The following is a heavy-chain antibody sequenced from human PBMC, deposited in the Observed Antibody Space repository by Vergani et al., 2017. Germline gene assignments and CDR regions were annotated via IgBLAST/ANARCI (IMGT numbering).Heavy chain of an antibody. CDR2: INHSGST. CDR1: GGSFSGYY. D-gene: IGHD2-15*01. V-gene: IGHV4-34*01. CDR3: ARGPSVCSGGSCYVTGAFDI. Sequence: QVQLQQWGAGLLKPSETLSLTCAVYGGSFSGYYWSWIRQPPGKGLECIGEINHSGSTNYNPSLKSRVTISVDTSKNQFSLKLSSVTAADTAVYYCARGPSVCSGGSCYVTGAFDIWGQGTMVTVSS. J-gene: IGHJ3*02.